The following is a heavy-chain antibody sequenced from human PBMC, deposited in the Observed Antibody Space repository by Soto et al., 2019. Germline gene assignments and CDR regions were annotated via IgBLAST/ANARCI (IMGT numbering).Heavy chain of an antibody. J-gene: IGHJ4*02. CDR1: GYTFTSYG. Sequence: QVPLVQSGAEVKKPGASVKVSCKASGYTFTSYGISWVRQAPGQGLEWMGWISAYNGNTNYAQKLQGRVTMTTDTSTSTAYMELRSLRSDDTAVYYCARDTMQGMVRGVNYYFDYWGQGTLVTVSS. CDR2: ISAYNGNT. V-gene: IGHV1-18*01. D-gene: IGHD3-10*01. CDR3: ARDTMQGMVRGVNYYFDY.